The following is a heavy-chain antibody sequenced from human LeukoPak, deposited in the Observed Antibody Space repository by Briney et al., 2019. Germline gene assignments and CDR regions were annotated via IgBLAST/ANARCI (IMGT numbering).Heavy chain of an antibody. D-gene: IGHD1-26*01. CDR2: IIPILGIA. J-gene: IGHJ4*02. CDR1: GGTFSSYT. V-gene: IGHV1-69*02. Sequence: SVKVSCKASGGTFSSYTISWVRQAPGQGLEWMGRIIPILGIANYAQKFQGRVTITADKSTSTAYMELSSLRSEDTAVYYCACSLSGSYASDYWGQGTLVTVSS. CDR3: ACSLSGSYASDY.